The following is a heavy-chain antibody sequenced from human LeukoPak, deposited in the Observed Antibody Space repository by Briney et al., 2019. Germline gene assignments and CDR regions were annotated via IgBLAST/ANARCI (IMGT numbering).Heavy chain of an antibody. Sequence: GGSLRLSCAASGFTFSSYGMHWVRQAPGKGLEWVAFIRYDGSKKYYADSVKGRFSISRDNSKNTVYLQMNSLRTDDTAIYYCFCLDVASWGQGTQVSVSS. CDR1: GFTFSSYG. D-gene: IGHD3-16*01. CDR3: FCLDVAS. J-gene: IGHJ4*02. CDR2: IRYDGSKK. V-gene: IGHV3-30*02.